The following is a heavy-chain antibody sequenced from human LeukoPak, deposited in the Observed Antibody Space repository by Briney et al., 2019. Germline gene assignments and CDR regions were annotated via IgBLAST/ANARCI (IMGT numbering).Heavy chain of an antibody. CDR1: EFTFSSYA. CDR2: ISGSGLST. D-gene: IGHD4-17*01. J-gene: IGHJ3*02. Sequence: GGSLRLSCAASEFTFSSYAMSWVRQAPGKGLEWVSTISGSGLSTYYADSVKGRFTISRDNFKNTLYLQMNSLKTEDTAVYYCARGVTTEADAFDIWGQGTMVTVSS. CDR3: ARGVTTEADAFDI. V-gene: IGHV3-23*01.